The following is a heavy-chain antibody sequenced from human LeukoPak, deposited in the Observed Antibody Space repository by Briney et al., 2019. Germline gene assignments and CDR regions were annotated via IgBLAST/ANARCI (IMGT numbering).Heavy chain of an antibody. CDR3: ARGNSYYFDSTDSTNNY. CDR1: GGTFSSYA. V-gene: IGHV1-69*06. Sequence: SVKVSCKASGGTFSSYAISWVRQAPGQGLEWMGGIIPIFGTANYAQKFQGRVTITADKSTSTAYMELSSLRSEDTAVYYCARGNSYYFDSTDSTNNYWGQGTLVTVSS. D-gene: IGHD3-22*01. J-gene: IGHJ4*02. CDR2: IIPIFGTA.